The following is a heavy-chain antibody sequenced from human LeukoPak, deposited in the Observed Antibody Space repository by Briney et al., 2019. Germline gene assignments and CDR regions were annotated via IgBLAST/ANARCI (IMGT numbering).Heavy chain of an antibody. J-gene: IGHJ4*02. D-gene: IGHD3-9*01. CDR2: ISSSSSYI. V-gene: IGHV3-21*01. CDR3: ARVPHYDILTGQYYFDY. CDR1: GFTFSSYS. Sequence: GGSLRLSCAASGFTFSSYSMNWVRQAPGKGLEWVSSISSSSSYIYYADSVKGRFTISRDNAKNSLYLQMNSLRAEDTAVYYCARVPHYDILTGQYYFDYWGQGTLVTVSS.